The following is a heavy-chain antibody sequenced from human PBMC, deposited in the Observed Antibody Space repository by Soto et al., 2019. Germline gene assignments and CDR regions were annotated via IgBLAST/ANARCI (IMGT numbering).Heavy chain of an antibody. D-gene: IGHD2-15*01. V-gene: IGHV2-5*02. CDR3: AHRPSYCSCGSCYSGFDY. CDR2: IYWDDDK. CDR1: GFSLSTSGVG. J-gene: IGHJ4*02. Sequence: QITLKESGPTLVKPTQTLTLTCTFSGFSLSTSGVGVGWIRQPPGKALEWLALIYWDDDKRYSPSLKSRLTITKDTSKNQVVLTMTNMDPVVTATYYCAHRPSYCSCGSCYSGFDYWGQGTLVTVSS.